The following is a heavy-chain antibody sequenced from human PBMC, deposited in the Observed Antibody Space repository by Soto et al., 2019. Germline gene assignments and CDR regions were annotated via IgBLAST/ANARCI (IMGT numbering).Heavy chain of an antibody. CDR3: AKDVSPVGVDYFDH. V-gene: IGHV3-23*01. Sequence: EVQLLESGGGLVQPGGSLSLSCAASGFTFSNYAMSWVRQAPGKGLEWVSGIIGRGVSSNYADSVKGRFSISRDNSKNTLYLQMNSLRAEDTAVYYCAKDVSPVGVDYFDHWGQGTLVTVSS. CDR2: IIGRGVSS. J-gene: IGHJ4*02. D-gene: IGHD1-26*01. CDR1: GFTFSNYA.